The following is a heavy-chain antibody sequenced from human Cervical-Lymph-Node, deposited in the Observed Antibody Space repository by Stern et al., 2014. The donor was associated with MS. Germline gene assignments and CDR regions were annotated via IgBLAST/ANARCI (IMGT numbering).Heavy chain of an antibody. V-gene: IGHV1-3*01. Sequence: VQLVQSGAEVKKPGASVKVSCKASGYSFSNYAMHWVRQAPGERPEGMGWISGGNAKTTYSQKFQGRDTILTDTSAIPTYMELSRLRSEDTAVYYCARAYYYDSSGYFPIDYWGQGTLVTVSS. CDR1: GYSFSNYA. CDR2: ISGGNAKT. J-gene: IGHJ4*02. CDR3: ARAYYYDSSGYFPIDY. D-gene: IGHD3-22*01.